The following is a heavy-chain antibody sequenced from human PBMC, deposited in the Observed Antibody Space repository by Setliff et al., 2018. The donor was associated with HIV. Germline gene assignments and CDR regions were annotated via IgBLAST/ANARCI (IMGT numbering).Heavy chain of an antibody. V-gene: IGHV4-30-4*02. CDR3: AREGPGPQFYDSSGYSNPFDY. CDR1: GGSIISGDHY. D-gene: IGHD3-22*01. CDR2: IYYSGST. J-gene: IGHJ4*02. Sequence: SETLSLTCTVSGGSIISGDHYWSWIRQPPGKGLEWIDYIYYSGSTYYNPSLKSRVTISVDTSKNQFSLKLRSVTAADTAVYYCAREGPGPQFYDSSGYSNPFDYWGQGTLVTVSS.